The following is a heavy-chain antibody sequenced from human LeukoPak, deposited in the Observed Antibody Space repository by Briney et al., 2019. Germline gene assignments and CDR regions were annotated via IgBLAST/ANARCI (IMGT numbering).Heavy chain of an antibody. CDR2: IYPGDSDT. CDR3: ARHLHRGYCSSTSCLNWFDP. CDR1: GSSFTSYW. V-gene: IGHV5-51*01. D-gene: IGHD2-2*01. J-gene: IGHJ5*02. Sequence: GASLQISCKGSGSSFTSYWIGWVRPMPGKGLEWMGIIYPGDSDTRYSPSFQGQVTISADKSISTAYLQWSSLKASDTAMYYCARHLHRGYCSSTSCLNWFDPWGQGTLVTVSS.